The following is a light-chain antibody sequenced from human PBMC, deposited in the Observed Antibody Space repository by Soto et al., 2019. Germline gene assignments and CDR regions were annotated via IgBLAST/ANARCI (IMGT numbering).Light chain of an antibody. Sequence: DMDQTRSPPSLSASVGATTTIPCRASQSIGSYLNWYQQKPVKAPKLLIYAESSLQSGVPSRFSGSGSGTDFTLTISSLQPEDFATYYCHQSFSRVTFGHGTKV. CDR1: QSIGSY. J-gene: IGKJ1*01. CDR3: HQSFSRVT. V-gene: IGKV1-39*01. CDR2: AES.